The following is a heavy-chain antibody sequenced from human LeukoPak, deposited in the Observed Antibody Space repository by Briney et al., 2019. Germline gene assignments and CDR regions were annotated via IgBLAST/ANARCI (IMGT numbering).Heavy chain of an antibody. D-gene: IGHD3-3*01. Sequence: GGSLRLSCAASGFTVSNNYMNWVRQAPGKGLEWMSVIYSGGRTYYADPVEGRFTISRDNSKNTVFLQMHSLRADDTAVYYCAREADFWSGQFDYWGQGTLVTVSS. J-gene: IGHJ4*02. V-gene: IGHV3-53*05. CDR3: AREADFWSGQFDY. CDR2: IYSGGRT. CDR1: GFTVSNNY.